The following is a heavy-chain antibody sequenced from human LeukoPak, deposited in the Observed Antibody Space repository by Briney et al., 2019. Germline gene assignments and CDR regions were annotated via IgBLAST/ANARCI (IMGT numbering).Heavy chain of an antibody. CDR3: AKDDFGVVIPTGYYGMDV. Sequence: AGRSLRLSCAASGFTFSNYGIHWVRQAPGKGLEWVAVIWYDGSNKYYADSVKGRFTISRDNSKNTLYLQMNSLRAEDTAVYYCAKDDFGVVIPTGYYGMDVWGQGTTVTVSS. V-gene: IGHV3-33*06. CDR2: IWYDGSNK. CDR1: GFTFSNYG. D-gene: IGHD3-3*01. J-gene: IGHJ6*02.